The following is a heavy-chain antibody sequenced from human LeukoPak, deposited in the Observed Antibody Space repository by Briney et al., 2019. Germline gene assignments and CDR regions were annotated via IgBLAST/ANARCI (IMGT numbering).Heavy chain of an antibody. J-gene: IGHJ5*02. CDR1: GFTFSSYG. CDR2: IWFDETYK. Sequence: GGSLRLSCAASGFTFSSYGMHWVRQAPGKGLEWVAVIWFDETYKYYADSVKGRFTISRDNSNNTLYLQMNSLRAEDTALYYCARAPGEGWFDPWGQGTLVTVSS. CDR3: ARAPGEGWFDP. D-gene: IGHD4-17*01. V-gene: IGHV3-33*01.